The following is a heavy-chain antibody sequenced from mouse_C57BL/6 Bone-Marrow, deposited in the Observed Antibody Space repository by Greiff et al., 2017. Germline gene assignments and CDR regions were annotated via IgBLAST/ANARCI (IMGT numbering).Heavy chain of an antibody. J-gene: IGHJ3*01. CDR2: IDPTDGYT. V-gene: IGHV1-69*01. D-gene: IGHD1-1*01. Sequence: QVQLQQSGAELVMPGASVKLSCKASGYTFTSYWMHWVKQRPGQGLEWIGEIDPTDGYTNYNQKFKGKSTLTVDKSSSTAYMQLRSLTSEDSAVYYCARDGCSSWFAYWGQGTLVTVSA. CDR1: GYTFTSYW. CDR3: ARDGCSSWFAY.